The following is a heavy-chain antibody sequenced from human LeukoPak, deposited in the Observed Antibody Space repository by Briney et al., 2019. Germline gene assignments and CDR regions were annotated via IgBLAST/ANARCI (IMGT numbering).Heavy chain of an antibody. CDR2: IIPIFGTA. CDR1: GGTFSSYA. CDR3: ARGLRFWSGYFDY. V-gene: IGHV1-69*13. D-gene: IGHD3-3*01. Sequence: GASVKVSCKASGGTFSSYAISLVRQAPGQGLEWMGGIIPIFGTANYAQKFQGRVTITADESTSTAYMELSSLRSEDTAVYYCARGLRFWSGYFDYWGQGTLVTVSS. J-gene: IGHJ4*02.